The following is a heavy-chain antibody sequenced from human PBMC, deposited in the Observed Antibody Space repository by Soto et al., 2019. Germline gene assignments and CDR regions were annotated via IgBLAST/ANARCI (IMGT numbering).Heavy chain of an antibody. CDR1: GGSIRGRTYY. V-gene: IGHV4-39*01. J-gene: IGHJ5*02. CDR2: IFDSESV. CDR3: ARQGIPNETLTGYPNWFDP. D-gene: IGHD3-9*01. Sequence: QLQLQESGPGLVRPSETLSLSCTVSGGSIRGRTYYWGWIRQPPGKGLEWIGSIFDSESVYYNPSLKSRVTISVDTSKNHFSLKLSSMIVADTAVYYCARQGIPNETLTGYPNWFDPWGQGTLVTVSS.